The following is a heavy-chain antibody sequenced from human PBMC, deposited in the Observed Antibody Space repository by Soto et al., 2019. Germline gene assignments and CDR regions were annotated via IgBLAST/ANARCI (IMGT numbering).Heavy chain of an antibody. D-gene: IGHD2-2*01. CDR2: IIPMFGTA. V-gene: IGHV1-69*15. J-gene: IGHJ6*02. CDR3: AREGLVLVPTTVNSDYYYYAMDV. CDR1: GGTFRSYA. Sequence: VKVSCKASGGTFRSYAISWVRQAPGQGLEWMGRIIPMFGTANYAQKFQGRVTITADESTSTAYMELSSLRSEDTAVYYCAREGLVLVPTTVNSDYYYYAMDVWGQGTTVTVSS.